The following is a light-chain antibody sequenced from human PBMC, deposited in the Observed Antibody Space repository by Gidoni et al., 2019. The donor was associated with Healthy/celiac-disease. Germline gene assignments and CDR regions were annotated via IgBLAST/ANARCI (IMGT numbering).Light chain of an antibody. J-gene: IGLJ3*02. CDR1: SGHSSYA. CDR3: QTWGTGVWV. V-gene: IGLV4-69*01. Sequence: QLVLTQSPSASASLGASVKLTCTLSSGHSSYAIAWHQQPPEKGPRYLMKLSSDGSHSKGDVIPDRFSGSSYGAERYLTISSLQSEDEADYYCQTWGTGVWVFGGGTKLTVL. CDR2: LSSDGSH.